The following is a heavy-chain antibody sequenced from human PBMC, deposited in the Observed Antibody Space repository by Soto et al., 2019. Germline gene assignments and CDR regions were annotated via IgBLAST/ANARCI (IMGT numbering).Heavy chain of an antibody. D-gene: IGHD4-17*01. CDR3: ARADYGGNKAFDY. Sequence: ASVKVSCKASGYTFTGYYMHWVRQAPGQGLEWMGWINPNSGGTNYAQKFQGRVTMTRDTSISTAYMELSRLRSDDTAVYYCARADYGGNKAFDYWRQGTLVTVSS. J-gene: IGHJ4*02. V-gene: IGHV1-2*02. CDR2: INPNSGGT. CDR1: GYTFTGYY.